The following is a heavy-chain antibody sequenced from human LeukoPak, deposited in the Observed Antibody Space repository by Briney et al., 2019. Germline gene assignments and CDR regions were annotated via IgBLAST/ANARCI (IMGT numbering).Heavy chain of an antibody. J-gene: IGHJ4*02. CDR1: GFTFDDYG. CDR2: ISASGVMT. D-gene: IGHD1-26*01. Sequence: GGSLRLSCAASGFTFDDYGMSWVRQAPGKGLEWVSSISASGVMTYYADSVKGRFTVSRDTSKNSLYLQMSSLTAADTAVYYCAKDRSIGTYYTFDHWGQGTLVTVSS. CDR3: AKDRSIGTYYTFDH. V-gene: IGHV3-23*01.